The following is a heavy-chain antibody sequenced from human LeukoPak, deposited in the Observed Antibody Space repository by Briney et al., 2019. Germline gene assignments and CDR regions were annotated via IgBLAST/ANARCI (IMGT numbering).Heavy chain of an antibody. Sequence: GGSLRLSCAASGFTFDDYGMSWVRQTPGKGLEWASGINWNGKSTGYADSVKGRFTISRDNAKNSLYLQMNSLRAEDTAFYYCARGGITIFGGIIYQDYWGQGILVTVSS. V-gene: IGHV3-20*04. CDR2: INWNGKST. J-gene: IGHJ4*02. CDR3: ARGGITIFGGIIYQDY. CDR1: GFTFDDYG. D-gene: IGHD3-3*01.